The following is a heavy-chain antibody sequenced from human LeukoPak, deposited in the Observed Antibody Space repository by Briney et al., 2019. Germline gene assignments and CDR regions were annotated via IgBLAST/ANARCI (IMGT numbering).Heavy chain of an antibody. V-gene: IGHV5-51*01. D-gene: IGHD3-3*01. CDR2: IYPGDSDT. CDR3: ARQMRTIFGVVTSPFDY. J-gene: IGHJ4*02. CDR1: GYSFTSYW. Sequence: GESLKISCKGSGYSFTSYWIGWVRQMPGKGLEWMGIIYPGDSDTRYSPSLQGQVTISADKSISTAYLQWSSLKASDTAMYYCARQMRTIFGVVTSPFDYWGQGTLVTVSS.